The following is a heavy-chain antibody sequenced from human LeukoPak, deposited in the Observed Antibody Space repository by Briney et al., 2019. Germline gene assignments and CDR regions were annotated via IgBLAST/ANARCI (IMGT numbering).Heavy chain of an antibody. CDR2: IYHSGTT. V-gene: IGHV4-59*01. Sequence: SETLSLTCTVSGGSITSYFWSWIRQPPGRRLEWIGYIYHSGTTNYNPSLKRRVTISADTPKNQFSLRLTSVTAADTAVYYCAQKAPFSPTYSQQWGQGTLVTVSS. J-gene: IGHJ1*01. CDR3: AQKAPFSPTYSQQ. CDR1: GGSITSYF. D-gene: IGHD2/OR15-2a*01.